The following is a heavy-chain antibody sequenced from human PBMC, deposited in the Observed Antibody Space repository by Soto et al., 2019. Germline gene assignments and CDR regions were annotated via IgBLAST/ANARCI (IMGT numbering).Heavy chain of an antibody. CDR3: ASGDYYYDSSGYYPDAFDI. CDR1: GYTFTSYG. CDR2: ISAYNGNT. J-gene: IGHJ3*02. Sequence: ASVKVSCKASGYTFTSYGISWVRQAPGQGLEWMGWISAYNGNTNYAQKLQGRVTMTTDTSTSTAYMELSSLRSEDTAVYYCASGDYYYDSSGYYPDAFDIWGQGTMVTVS. D-gene: IGHD3-22*01. V-gene: IGHV1-18*04.